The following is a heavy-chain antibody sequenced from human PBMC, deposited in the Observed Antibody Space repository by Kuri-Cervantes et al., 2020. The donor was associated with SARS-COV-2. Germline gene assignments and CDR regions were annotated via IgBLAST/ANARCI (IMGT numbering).Heavy chain of an antibody. CDR3: ASNYYGSGK. Sequence: GESLKISWKGSGYSFTSYWISWVRQMPGKGREWMGRIYPSDSYTNYSPSFQGHVTISADKSISTAYLQWSRLKASDTAMYYCASNYYGSGKWGQGTLVTVSS. D-gene: IGHD3-10*01. J-gene: IGHJ4*02. CDR1: GYSFTSYW. V-gene: IGHV5-10-1*01. CDR2: IYPSDSYT.